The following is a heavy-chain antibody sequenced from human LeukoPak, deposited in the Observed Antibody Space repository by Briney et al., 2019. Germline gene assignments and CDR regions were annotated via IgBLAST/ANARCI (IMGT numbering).Heavy chain of an antibody. D-gene: IGHD2-21*02. CDR1: GFTFSSYS. CDR3: ARDKDRDFYYFDY. J-gene: IGHJ4*02. CDR2: ISSSSSTI. V-gene: IGHV3-48*04. Sequence: GGSLRLSCAASGFTFSSYSMNWVRQAPGKGLEWVSYISSSSSTIYYADSVKGRFTIPRDNAKNSLYLQMNSLRAEDTAVYYCARDKDRDFYYFDYWGQGTLVTVSS.